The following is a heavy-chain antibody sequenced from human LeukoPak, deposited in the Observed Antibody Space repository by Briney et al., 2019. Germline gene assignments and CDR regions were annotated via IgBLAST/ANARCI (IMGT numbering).Heavy chain of an antibody. CDR2: INHSGST. J-gene: IGHJ4*02. CDR1: GGSFSGYY. Sequence: SETLSLTCAVYGGSFSGYYWSWIRQPPGKGLEWIGEINHSGSTNYNPSLKSRVTISVDTSKNQFSLKLSSVTAADTAVYYCARSVRRSSSSQNGGWGQGTLVTVSP. CDR3: ARSVRRSSSSQNGG. D-gene: IGHD6-6*01. V-gene: IGHV4-34*01.